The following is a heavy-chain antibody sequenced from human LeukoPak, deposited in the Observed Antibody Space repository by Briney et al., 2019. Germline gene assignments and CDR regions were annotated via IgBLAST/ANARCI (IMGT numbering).Heavy chain of an antibody. V-gene: IGHV3-23*01. CDR3: ARGSGGAAFDP. CDR1: GCTFSTYA. Sequence: GGSLRLSCAASGCTFSTYAMSWVRQAPGKGLECVSAISGSGVSTYYADSVKGRFTISRDNSKSTLYLQMNSLRAEDTAVYHCARGSGGAAFDPWGQGTLVTVSS. CDR2: ISGSGVST. J-gene: IGHJ5*02. D-gene: IGHD2-15*01.